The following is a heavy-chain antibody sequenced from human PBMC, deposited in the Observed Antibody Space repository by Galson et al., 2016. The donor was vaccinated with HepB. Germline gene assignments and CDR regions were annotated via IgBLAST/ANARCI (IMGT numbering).Heavy chain of an antibody. J-gene: IGHJ4*02. CDR1: GFTFSSYD. D-gene: IGHD1-7*01. CDR3: VRPLTRRRRLELGY. V-gene: IGHV3-33*01. Sequence: SLRLSCAASGFTFSSYDIHWVRQAPGKGLEWVAVLWYDGINKKYADSVKGRFAVSRDVSESTVYLEMNSLGVEDTAIYYCVRPLTRRRRLELGYWGQGTLVTVSS. CDR2: LWYDGINK.